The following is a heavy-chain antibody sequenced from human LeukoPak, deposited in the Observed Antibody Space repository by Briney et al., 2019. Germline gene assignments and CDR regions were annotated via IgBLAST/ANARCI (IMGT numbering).Heavy chain of an antibody. D-gene: IGHD5-12*01. CDR3: ARGSNDGYETFDY. CDR1: GGSFSGYY. Sequence: PSETLSLTCAVYGGSFSGYYWSWIRQPPGKGLEWIGEINHSGSTNYNPSLKSRVTISVDTSKNQFSLKLSSVTAAGTAVYYCARGSNDGYETFDYWGQGTLVTVSS. J-gene: IGHJ4*02. CDR2: INHSGST. V-gene: IGHV4-34*01.